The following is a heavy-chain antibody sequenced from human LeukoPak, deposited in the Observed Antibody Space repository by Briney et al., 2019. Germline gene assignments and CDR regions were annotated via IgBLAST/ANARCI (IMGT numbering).Heavy chain of an antibody. CDR1: GYTFTSYW. J-gene: IGHJ4*02. D-gene: IGHD5-24*01. V-gene: IGHV5-51*01. CDR3: ARQRDGDSFDY. CDR2: IYPGDSDT. Sequence: GESLKISCKASGYTFTSYWIAWVRQIPGKGLEWMGIIYPGDSDTRYSPSFQGQVNISADKSSNTASLQWSSLKASDTAMYYCARQRDGDSFDYWGQGTLVTVSS.